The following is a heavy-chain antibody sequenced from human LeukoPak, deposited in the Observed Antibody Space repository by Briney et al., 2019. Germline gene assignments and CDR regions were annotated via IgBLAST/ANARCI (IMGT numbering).Heavy chain of an antibody. CDR3: ATPWFGESPSGAFDI. D-gene: IGHD3-10*01. CDR1: GYTLTELS. V-gene: IGHV1-24*01. CDR2: FDPEDGET. Sequence: ASVTVSCKVSGYTLTELSMHWVRQAPGKGLEWMGGFDPEDGETIYAQKFQGRVTMTEDTSTDTAYMELSSLRSEDTAVYYCATPWFGESPSGAFDIWGQGTMVTVSS. J-gene: IGHJ3*02.